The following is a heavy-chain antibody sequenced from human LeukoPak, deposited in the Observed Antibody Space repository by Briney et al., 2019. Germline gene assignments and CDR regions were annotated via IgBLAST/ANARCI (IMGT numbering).Heavy chain of an antibody. CDR2: INHSGST. CDR1: GGSFSGYY. Sequence: NPSETLSLTCAVYGGSFSGYYWSWIRQPPGKGLEWIGEINHSGSTNYNPSLKSRVTISVDTSKNQFSLKLSSVTAADTAVYYCARRFRYCSGGSCYSYYFDYWGQGALVTVSS. CDR3: ARRFRYCSGGSCYSYYFDY. V-gene: IGHV4-34*01. J-gene: IGHJ4*02. D-gene: IGHD2-15*01.